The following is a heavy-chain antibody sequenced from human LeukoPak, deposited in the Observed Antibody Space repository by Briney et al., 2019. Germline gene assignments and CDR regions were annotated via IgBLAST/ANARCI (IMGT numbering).Heavy chain of an antibody. D-gene: IGHD3-3*01. CDR1: GYSFTSYW. J-gene: IGHJ4*02. CDR2: IYPGDSDT. Sequence: GESLKISCKGSGYSFTSYWIGWVRQMPGKGLEWMGTIYPGDSDTRYSPSFQGQVTISADKSISTAYLQWSSLKASDTAMYYCARLSYDFWSGYSSTNYFDYWGQGTLVTVSS. V-gene: IGHV5-51*01. CDR3: ARLSYDFWSGYSSTNYFDY.